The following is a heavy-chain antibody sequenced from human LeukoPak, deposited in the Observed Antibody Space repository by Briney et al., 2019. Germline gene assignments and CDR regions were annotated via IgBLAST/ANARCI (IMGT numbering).Heavy chain of an antibody. CDR1: GFTFSSYS. V-gene: IGHV3-21*01. J-gene: IGHJ4*02. CDR3: AKGDASGWYGRSFDY. D-gene: IGHD6-19*01. Sequence: GGSLRLSCAASGFTFSSYSMNWVRQAPGKGLEWVSSISSSSSYIYYADSVKGRFTISRDNSKNTLYLQMNSLRAEDTAVYYCAKGDASGWYGRSFDYWGQGTLVTVSS. CDR2: ISSSSSYI.